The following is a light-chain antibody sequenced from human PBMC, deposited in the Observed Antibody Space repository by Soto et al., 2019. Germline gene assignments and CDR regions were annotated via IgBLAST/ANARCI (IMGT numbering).Light chain of an antibody. Sequence: ILMTQSPATLSVSPGGRATLSCRASEDVSSKLAWYQQKPGLPPRLVIYDASTRATGIPGRFSGSGSGTDFTLTINGLEPEDFAMYFCQQYGSSPWTFGQGTKVDIK. CDR1: EDVSSK. CDR2: DAS. J-gene: IGKJ1*01. V-gene: IGKV3D-20*01. CDR3: QQYGSSPWT.